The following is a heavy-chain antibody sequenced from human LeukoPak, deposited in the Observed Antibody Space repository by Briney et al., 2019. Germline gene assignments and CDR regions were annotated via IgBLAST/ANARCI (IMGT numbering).Heavy chain of an antibody. V-gene: IGHV3-30*03. CDR3: ARRRCTSTSCFEDY. Sequence: GRSLRLSCAASGFTFSSYGMHWVRQAPGKGLEWVAVISYDGSNKYYADSVKGRFTISRDNSKNTLYLQMNSLRAEDTAVYYCARRRCTSTSCFEDYWGPGTLVTVSS. J-gene: IGHJ4*02. CDR1: GFTFSSYG. CDR2: ISYDGSNK. D-gene: IGHD2-2*01.